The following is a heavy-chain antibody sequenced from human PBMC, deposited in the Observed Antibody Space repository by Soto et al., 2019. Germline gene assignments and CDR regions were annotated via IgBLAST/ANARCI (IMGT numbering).Heavy chain of an antibody. Sequence: NPSETLSLTCTVSGGSITTGGYYWSWIRQPPGKGLEWIGHRYYSESTYYNPSLKSRVSISLDTSKNQFSLKLSFVTAADTAMYYCARTKCSGGSCYSWSPDYWGQGTQVTV. J-gene: IGHJ4*02. CDR1: GGSITTGGYY. D-gene: IGHD2-15*01. V-gene: IGHV4-31*03. CDR3: ARTKCSGGSCYSWSPDY. CDR2: RYYSEST.